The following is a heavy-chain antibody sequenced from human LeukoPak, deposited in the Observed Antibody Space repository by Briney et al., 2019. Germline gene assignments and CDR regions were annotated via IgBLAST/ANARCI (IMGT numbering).Heavy chain of an antibody. CDR1: GGSFSGYY. V-gene: IGHV4-34*01. CDR3: ARTRSWEWLRQPHFDY. J-gene: IGHJ4*02. Sequence: SETPSLTCAVYGGSFSGYYWSWIRQPPGKGLEWIGEINHSGSTNYNPSLKSRVTISVDTSKNQFSLKLSSVTAADTAVYYCARTRSWEWLRQPHFDYWGQGTLVTVSS. CDR2: INHSGST. D-gene: IGHD5-12*01.